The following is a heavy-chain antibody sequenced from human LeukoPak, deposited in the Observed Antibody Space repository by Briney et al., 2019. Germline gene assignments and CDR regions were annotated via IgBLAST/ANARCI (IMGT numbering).Heavy chain of an antibody. V-gene: IGHV1-8*01. CDR2: MNPNSGNT. CDR3: ARVYKGSGSDYYYYMDV. J-gene: IGHJ6*03. Sequence: GASVKVSCKASGYTFTSYDINWVRQATGQGLEWMGWMNPNSGNTGYAQKFQGRVTMTRNTSISTAYMELSSLRSEDTAVYYCARVYKGSGSDYYYYMDVWGKGTTVTISS. CDR1: GYTFTSYD. D-gene: IGHD5-12*01.